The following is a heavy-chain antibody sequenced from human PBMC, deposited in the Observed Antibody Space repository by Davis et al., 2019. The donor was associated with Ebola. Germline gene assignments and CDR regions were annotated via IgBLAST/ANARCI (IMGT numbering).Heavy chain of an antibody. D-gene: IGHD6-19*01. Sequence: MPSETLSLTCAVSGGSISSSYWWSCVRQPPGKGLEWIGEIYHTGSTNYNPSLKSRVTISVDKSKNQFSLKLSSVTAADTAVYFCARDREWLVQDYFDYWGQGTLVTVSS. CDR3: ARDREWLVQDYFDY. V-gene: IGHV4-4*02. CDR1: GGSISSSYW. CDR2: IYHTGST. J-gene: IGHJ4*02.